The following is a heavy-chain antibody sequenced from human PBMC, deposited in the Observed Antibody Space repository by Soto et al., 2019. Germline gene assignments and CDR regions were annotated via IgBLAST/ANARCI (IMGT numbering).Heavy chain of an antibody. J-gene: IGHJ6*02. CDR2: INSDGSST. D-gene: IGHD5-18*01. CDR1: GFTFSSYW. CDR3: ARVNYGYWGYYYGMDV. Sequence: TGGSLRLSCAASGFTFSSYWMHWVRQAPGKGLVWVSRINSDGSSTSYADSVKGRSTISRDNAKNTLYLQMNSLRAEDTAVYYCARVNYGYWGYYYGMDVWGQGTTVTVSS. V-gene: IGHV3-74*01.